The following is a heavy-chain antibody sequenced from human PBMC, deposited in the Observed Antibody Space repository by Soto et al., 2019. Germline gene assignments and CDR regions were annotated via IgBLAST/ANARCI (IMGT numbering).Heavy chain of an antibody. J-gene: IGHJ4*02. Sequence: SQTLSLTCAISGDSVSSNSAAWNWVRQSPSRGLEWLGRTYYRSKYYTDYAVSVKSRININPDTSKNQFSLHLNSVTPDDTAVYYCARDTAAPGPDFDYWGQGTLVTVSS. CDR3: ARDTAAPGPDFDY. CDR1: GDSVSSNSAA. V-gene: IGHV6-1*01. CDR2: TYYRSKYYT. D-gene: IGHD6-13*01.